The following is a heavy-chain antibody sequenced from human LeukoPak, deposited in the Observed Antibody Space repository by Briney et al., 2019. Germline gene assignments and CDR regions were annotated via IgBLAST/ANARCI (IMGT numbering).Heavy chain of an antibody. Sequence: GESLKISCKGSGYSFSSYWIGWVRQMPGKGLEWVGIIYPGDSDTRYSPSFKGQVTFSADKSISTAYLQWSSLKASDTAMYYCARSAFGVFSHYCGMDVWGLGTTVTVSS. V-gene: IGHV5-51*01. J-gene: IGHJ6*02. D-gene: IGHD3-16*01. CDR2: IYPGDSDT. CDR3: ARSAFGVFSHYCGMDV. CDR1: GYSFSSYW.